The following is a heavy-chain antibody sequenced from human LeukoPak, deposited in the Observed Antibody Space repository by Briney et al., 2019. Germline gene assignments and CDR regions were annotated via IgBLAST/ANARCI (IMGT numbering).Heavy chain of an antibody. CDR1: GFTLSNAW. D-gene: IGHD3-22*01. V-gene: IGHV3-15*01. Sequence: GGSLRLSCAASGFTLSNAWMSWVRQAPGKGLEWVGRIKSKSDGGTTDYAAPVKGRFAISRDDSKNTLYLQMNSLKTEDTAVYYCTTDYYDSSGSPGAFDVWGQGTMVTVSS. CDR3: TTDYYDSSGSPGAFDV. J-gene: IGHJ3*01. CDR2: IKSKSDGGTT.